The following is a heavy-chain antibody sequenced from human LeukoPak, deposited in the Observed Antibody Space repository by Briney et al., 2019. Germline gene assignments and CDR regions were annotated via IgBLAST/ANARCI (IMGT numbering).Heavy chain of an antibody. CDR3: ARDGDTAIGIWFDP. Sequence: PGGSLRLSCAASGFTFSSYGMHWVRQAPGKGLEWVAFIRYDGSNKYYADSVKGRFTISRDNSKNTLYLQMNSLRAEDTAVYYCARDGDTAIGIWFDPWGQGTLVTVSS. J-gene: IGHJ5*02. V-gene: IGHV3-30*02. CDR2: IRYDGSNK. D-gene: IGHD5-18*01. CDR1: GFTFSSYG.